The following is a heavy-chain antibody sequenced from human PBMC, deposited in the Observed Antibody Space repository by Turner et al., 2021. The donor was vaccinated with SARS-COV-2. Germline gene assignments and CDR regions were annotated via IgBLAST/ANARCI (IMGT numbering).Heavy chain of an antibody. J-gene: IGHJ4*02. CDR1: GFTVYNNY. CDR3: ARVRPSLIDYFDY. D-gene: IGHD3-16*02. V-gene: IGHV3-53*01. Sequence: EVQLVESGGGLAQPGGSLGLSCAASGFTVYNNYMSWVGQAPGKGLEWVSVIYSGGSTYYADSVKGRFTISRDNSKNTLYLQMNSLRAEDTAVYYCARVRPSLIDYFDYWGQGTLVTVSS. CDR2: IYSGGST.